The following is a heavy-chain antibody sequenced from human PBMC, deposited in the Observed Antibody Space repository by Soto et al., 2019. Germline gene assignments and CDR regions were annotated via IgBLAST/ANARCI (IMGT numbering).Heavy chain of an antibody. CDR3: AKQWTWFKV. V-gene: IGHV3-23*01. CDR2: ISGSGGTT. CDR1: GFTFSSSA. J-gene: IGHJ6*02. Sequence: EVQLLESGGGLVQPGGSLRLSCAASGFTFSSSAMSWVRQAPGKGLEWVSGISGSGGTTYYADYVKGRFTISRDNSRNTLYLQMNSLRAEDTAVYYCAKQWTWFKVWGQGTTVTVSS. D-gene: IGHD3-10*01.